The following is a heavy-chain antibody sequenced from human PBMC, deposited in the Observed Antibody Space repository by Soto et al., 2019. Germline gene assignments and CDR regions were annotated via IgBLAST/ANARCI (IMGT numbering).Heavy chain of an antibody. Sequence: PGGSLRLSCAASGFYFSGDWMHWVRQVPGGGLEWVSRINTDGSNTLYADYVKGRFTISRDNAKSTLYLQLSSLRADDTAVYYCVRAAARGDSWGQGTLVTVSS. V-gene: IGHV3-74*01. CDR2: INTDGSNT. CDR3: VRAAARGDS. J-gene: IGHJ5*01. D-gene: IGHD3-10*01. CDR1: GFYFSGDW.